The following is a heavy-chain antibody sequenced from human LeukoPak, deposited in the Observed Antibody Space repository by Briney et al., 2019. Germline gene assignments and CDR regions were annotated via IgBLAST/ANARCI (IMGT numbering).Heavy chain of an antibody. V-gene: IGHV3-21*01. D-gene: IGHD3-22*01. Sequence: GGSLRLSCAASGFTFSSFTMTWVRQAPGKGLEWVSAIGGRGGSTYYADFLEGRFTISRDNAKNSLYLQMNSLRAEDTAVYYCARDSRTTYYYDSSGYYYGWPFDYWGQGTLVTVSS. J-gene: IGHJ4*02. CDR3: ARDSRTTYYYDSSGYYYGWPFDY. CDR1: GFTFSSFT. CDR2: IGGRGGST.